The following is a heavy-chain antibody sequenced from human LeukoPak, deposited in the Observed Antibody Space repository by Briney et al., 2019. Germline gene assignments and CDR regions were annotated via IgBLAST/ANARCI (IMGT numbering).Heavy chain of an antibody. CDR2: LYDSVRN. V-gene: IGHV4-59*11. J-gene: IGHJ4*02. CDR1: GCSISSHC. CDR3: STIMRGAIDGYFDF. D-gene: IGHD3-16*01. Sequence: SETLSLNCTGSGCSISSHCWSWLRQPPGKGLEWIAYLYDSVRNNAHPSLKGRVIISADTSKNQHSLRMSSVTAADTAVYYCSTIMRGAIDGYFDFWGQGILVTVSS.